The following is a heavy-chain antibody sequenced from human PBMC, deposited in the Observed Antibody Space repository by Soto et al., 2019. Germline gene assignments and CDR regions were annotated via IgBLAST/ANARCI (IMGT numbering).Heavy chain of an antibody. CDR2: IHHSGDT. V-gene: IGHV4-4*02. CDR3: ARTVYWDGGINFAY. Sequence: QVQLQESGPGLVEPSGTLSLTCVVSGGSISNNYWWSWVRQSPGKGLEWIGEIHHSGDTNYNPSLESRVTISADKSKNQFSLKLTSVTAADSAVYFCARTVYWDGGINFAYWGQGTLVTVAS. J-gene: IGHJ4*02. CDR1: GGSISNNYW. D-gene: IGHD1-26*01.